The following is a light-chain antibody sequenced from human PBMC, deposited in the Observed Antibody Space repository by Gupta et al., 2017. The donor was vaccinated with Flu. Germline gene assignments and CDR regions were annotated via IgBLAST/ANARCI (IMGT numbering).Light chain of an antibody. CDR2: SIT. CDR3: CSYAGTFTFV. V-gene: IGLV2-11*03. J-gene: IGLJ2*01. Sequence: SVTISCTGSSSDIGNYDYVSWYQQHPGKAPKLMIYSITERPSGVPERFSGSKSGKTASLTISGRLAEDEASYYCCSYAGTFTFVFGGGTNLTVL. CDR1: SSDIGNYDY.